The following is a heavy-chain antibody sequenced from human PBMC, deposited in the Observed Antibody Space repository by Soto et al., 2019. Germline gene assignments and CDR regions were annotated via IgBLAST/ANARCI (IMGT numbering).Heavy chain of an antibody. V-gene: IGHV2-5*02. CDR1: GFSLSTSGVG. J-gene: IGHJ5*02. Sequence: SGPTLVNPTQTLTLTCTFSGFSLSTSGVGVGWIRQPPGKALEWLALIYWDDDKRYSPSLKSRLTITKDTSKNQVVLTMTNMDPVDTATYYCAAFVSFSVWTQGYDGGWFDPWGQGTLVTVSS. D-gene: IGHD1-1*01. CDR2: IYWDDDK. CDR3: AAFVSFSVWTQGYDGGWFDP.